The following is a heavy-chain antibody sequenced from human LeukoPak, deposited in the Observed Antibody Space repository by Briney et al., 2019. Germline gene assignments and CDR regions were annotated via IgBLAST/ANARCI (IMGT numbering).Heavy chain of an antibody. CDR1: GFTFDNYG. CDR2: INWNGGST. CDR3: ARIGYSYGYGLDYYYYMDV. D-gene: IGHD5-18*01. J-gene: IGHJ6*03. Sequence: PGGSLRLSCAASGFTFDNYGMSWVRQAPGKGLEWVSGINWNGGSTGYADSVKGRFTISRDNAKNSVYLQMNSLRAEDTALYYCARIGYSYGYGLDYYYYMDVWGKGTTVTVSS. V-gene: IGHV3-20*04.